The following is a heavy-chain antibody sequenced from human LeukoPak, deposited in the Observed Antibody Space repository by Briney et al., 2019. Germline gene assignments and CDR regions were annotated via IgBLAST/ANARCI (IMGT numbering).Heavy chain of an antibody. Sequence: SVKVSCKTSGGTFSRNAITWVRQAPGQGLEWMGGIIPIFGTANYAQKFQGRVTITADESTSTAYMELSSLRSEDTAVYYCARSLHPTYYDSRGVLWYWGQGTLVTVSS. J-gene: IGHJ4*02. CDR3: ARSLHPTYYDSRGVLWY. D-gene: IGHD3-22*01. CDR2: IIPIFGTA. V-gene: IGHV1-69*13. CDR1: GGTFSRNA.